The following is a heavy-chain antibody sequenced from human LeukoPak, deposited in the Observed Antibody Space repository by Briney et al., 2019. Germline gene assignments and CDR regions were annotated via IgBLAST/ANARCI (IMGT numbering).Heavy chain of an antibody. D-gene: IGHD3-22*01. CDR2: IYYSGSI. V-gene: IGHV4-61*08. Sequence: SETLSLTCTVSGGSISSGGYYWSWIRQHPGKGLEWIGDIYYSGSIKYNPSLKSRVTMSVDTSKNQFSLKLSSVTAADTAIYYCARENPSGYYNRPIDYWGQGTLVTVSS. CDR3: ARENPSGYYNRPIDY. J-gene: IGHJ4*02. CDR1: GGSISSGGYY.